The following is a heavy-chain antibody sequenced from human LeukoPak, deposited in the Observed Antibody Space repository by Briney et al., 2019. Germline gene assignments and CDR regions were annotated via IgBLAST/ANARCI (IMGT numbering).Heavy chain of an antibody. CDR3: ASGPEYYDSWSGLHDY. Sequence: ASVKVSCKASGYTFTGYYMHWVRQAPGQGLEWMGWINPNSGGTKYTQKFQGRVTMTRDTSISTAYMELSRLRSDDTAVYYCASGPEYYDSWSGLHDYWGQGTLVTVSS. J-gene: IGHJ4*02. CDR1: GYTFTGYY. CDR2: INPNSGGT. D-gene: IGHD3-3*01. V-gene: IGHV1-2*02.